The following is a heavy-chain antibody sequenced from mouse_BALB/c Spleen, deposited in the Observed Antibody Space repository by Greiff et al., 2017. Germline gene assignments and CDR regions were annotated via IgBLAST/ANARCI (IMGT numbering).Heavy chain of an antibody. CDR3: ARKLGRVYAMDY. CDR1: GDSITSGY. V-gene: IGHV3-8*02. D-gene: IGHD4-1*01. Sequence: VHVKQSGPSLVKPSQTLSLTCSVTGDSITSGYWNWIRKFPGNKLEYMGYISYSGSTYYNPSLKSRISITRDTSKNQYYLQLNSVTTEDTATYYCARKLGRVYAMDYWGQGTSVTVSS. CDR2: ISYSGST. J-gene: IGHJ4*01.